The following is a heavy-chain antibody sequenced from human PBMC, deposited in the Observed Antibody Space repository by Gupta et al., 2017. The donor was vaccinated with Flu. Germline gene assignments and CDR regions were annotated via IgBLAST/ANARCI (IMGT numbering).Heavy chain of an antibody. CDR1: D. V-gene: IGHV1-8*01. J-gene: IGHJ6*02. CDR2: MNPNSGNT. Sequence: DINWVRPATGQGLEWMGWMNPNSGNTGYAQKFQGRVTMTRNTSISTAYMELSSLRSEDTAVYYCARGRRGWLQWGVISMDVWGQGTTVTVSS. D-gene: IGHD5-12*01. CDR3: ARGRRGWLQWGVISMDV.